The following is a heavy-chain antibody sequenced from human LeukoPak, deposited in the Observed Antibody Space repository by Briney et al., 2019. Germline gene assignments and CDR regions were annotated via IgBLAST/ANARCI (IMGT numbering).Heavy chain of an antibody. V-gene: IGHV1-2*02. Sequence: ASVKVSCKASGYTFTGYYMHWVRQALGQRLEWMGWINANSGGTHYEQKFQGSVTMTSDTSISTAYMELSRLRSADTAVYYCARDNITGPTGCDYWGQETLVTVSS. J-gene: IGHJ4*02. CDR1: GYTFTGYY. D-gene: IGHD1-7*01. CDR2: INANSGGT. CDR3: ARDNITGPTGCDY.